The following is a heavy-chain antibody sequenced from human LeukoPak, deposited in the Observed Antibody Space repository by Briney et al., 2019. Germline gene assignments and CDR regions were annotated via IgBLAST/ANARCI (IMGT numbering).Heavy chain of an antibody. CDR2: ISSSGSTI. J-gene: IGHJ6*02. Sequence: GGSLRLSCAASGFTFSDYYMSWIRQAPGKGLEWVSYISSSGSTIYYADSVKGRFTISRDNAKNSLYLQMNSLRAEDTAVYYCARGDYDFWSGYSCYYYCMDVWGQGTTVTVSS. V-gene: IGHV3-11*01. CDR3: ARGDYDFWSGYSCYYYCMDV. CDR1: GFTFSDYY. D-gene: IGHD3-3*01.